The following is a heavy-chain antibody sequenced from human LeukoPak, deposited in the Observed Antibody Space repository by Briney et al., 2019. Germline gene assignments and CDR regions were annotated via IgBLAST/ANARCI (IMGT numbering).Heavy chain of an antibody. D-gene: IGHD6-13*01. Sequence: GGSLRLSCAASGFTISSYAMSWVRQAPGKGLEWVSAISGSGGSTNYADSVKGRFTISRDNSKNTLYLQMNSLRAEDTAVYYCAKDGRAAAGLAGDNWFDPWGQGTLVTVSS. J-gene: IGHJ5*02. CDR3: AKDGRAAAGLAGDNWFDP. V-gene: IGHV3-23*01. CDR1: GFTISSYA. CDR2: ISGSGGST.